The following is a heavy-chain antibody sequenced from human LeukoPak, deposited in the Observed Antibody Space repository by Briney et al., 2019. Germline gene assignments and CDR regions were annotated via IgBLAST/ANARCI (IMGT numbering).Heavy chain of an antibody. Sequence: GGSLRLSCAASGFTFSSYAMSWVRQAPGKGLEWVSAISGSGGSTYYADSVKGRFTISRDNAKNSLYLQMNSLRAEDTALYYCAKELLRLGELSLLGDAFDIWGQGTMVTVS. D-gene: IGHD3-16*02. CDR3: AKELLRLGELSLLGDAFDI. V-gene: IGHV3-23*01. CDR2: ISGSGGST. J-gene: IGHJ3*02. CDR1: GFTFSSYA.